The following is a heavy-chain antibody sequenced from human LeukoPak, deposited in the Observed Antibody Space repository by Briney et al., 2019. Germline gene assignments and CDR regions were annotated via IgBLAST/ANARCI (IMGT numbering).Heavy chain of an antibody. Sequence: GESLKISCKGSGYSFTRNWIGWVRQMPGKGLEWMGIIYRGDSDTRYSPSFQGQVTISADQSISTAYLQWSSLKASDTAMYYCASHTGYCSSMSCFHAFDIWGQGTMVTVSS. CDR1: GYSFTRNW. J-gene: IGHJ3*02. CDR2: IYRGDSDT. CDR3: ASHTGYCSSMSCFHAFDI. D-gene: IGHD2-2*01. V-gene: IGHV5-51*01.